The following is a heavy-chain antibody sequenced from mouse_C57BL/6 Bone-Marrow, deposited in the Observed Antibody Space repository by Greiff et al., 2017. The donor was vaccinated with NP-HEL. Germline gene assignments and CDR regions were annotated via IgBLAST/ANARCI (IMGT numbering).Heavy chain of an antibody. CDR2: ISPGNSDT. D-gene: IGHD4-1*01. CDR1: GYTFTSYW. J-gene: IGHJ1*03. V-gene: IGHV1-5*01. CDR3: TRWDVGWYFDV. Sequence: EVKLQESGTVLARPGASVKMSCKTSGYTFTSYWMHWVKQRPGQGLEWIGAISPGNSDTSYNQKFKGKAKLTAVPSSSSACMELSSLTNEDSAVYYCTRWDVGWYFDVWGTGTTVTVSS.